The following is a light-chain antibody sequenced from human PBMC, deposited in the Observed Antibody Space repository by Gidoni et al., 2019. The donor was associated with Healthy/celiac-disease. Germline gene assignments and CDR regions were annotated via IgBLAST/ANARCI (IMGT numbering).Light chain of an antibody. V-gene: IGLV1-40*01. CDR3: QSYDSSLSENV. CDR2: GNS. J-gene: IGLJ1*01. CDR1: SSNIGAGYD. Sequence: SVLTQPPSVSGAPGPRVTISCTGSSSNIGAGYDVHWYQQLPGTAPKLLIYGNSNRPSGVPDRFSGSKSGTSASLAITGLQAEDEADYYCQSYDSSLSENVFGTGTKVTVL.